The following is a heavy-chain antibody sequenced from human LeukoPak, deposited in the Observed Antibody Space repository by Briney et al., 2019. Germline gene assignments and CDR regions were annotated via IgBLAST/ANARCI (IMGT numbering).Heavy chain of an antibody. D-gene: IGHD5-18*01. CDR1: GYTFITYG. J-gene: IGHJ4*02. Sequence: APVKVSCKASGYTFITYGINWVQRAPGQGLEWMGWISPYDGSTNFAQNLQGRVTMTTDTITSTAFMELRSLRFEDTALYYCARDIAPRYTYGLGHWGQGTLVTVSS. V-gene: IGHV1-18*01. CDR3: ARDIAPRYTYGLGH. CDR2: ISPYDGST.